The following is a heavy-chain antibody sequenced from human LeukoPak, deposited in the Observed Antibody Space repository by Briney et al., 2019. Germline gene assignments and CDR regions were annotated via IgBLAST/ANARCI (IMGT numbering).Heavy chain of an antibody. D-gene: IGHD2-15*01. CDR1: GYTFTYYW. J-gene: IGHJ4*02. V-gene: IGHV5-51*01. CDR3: ARHAAYCTGGKCYSFYYFDY. CDR2: IHPGDSDT. Sequence: GESLKISCKASGYTFTYYWIGWVRHTPGKGLERMGIIHPGDSDTRYRTSFQGQVTMSVDESTSTAYLHWTSLKASDTAIYYCARHAAYCTGGKCYSFYYFDYWGQGTLVTVSS.